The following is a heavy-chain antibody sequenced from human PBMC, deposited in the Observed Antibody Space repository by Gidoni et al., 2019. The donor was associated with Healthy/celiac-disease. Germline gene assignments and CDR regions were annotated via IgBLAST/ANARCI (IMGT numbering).Heavy chain of an antibody. CDR1: GGSFSGYY. Sequence: QVQLQQWGAGLLKPSETLSLTCAVYGGSFSGYYWSWIRKPPGKGLEWIGEINHSGSTNYNPALKSRVTIALDTSKNQFSLKLSSVTAADTAVYYCARGDIVVVPAAGIVVRYYDGMDVWGQGTTVTVSS. CDR3: ARGDIVVVPAAGIVVRYYDGMDV. D-gene: IGHD2-2*01. J-gene: IGHJ6*02. V-gene: IGHV4-34*01. CDR2: INHSGST.